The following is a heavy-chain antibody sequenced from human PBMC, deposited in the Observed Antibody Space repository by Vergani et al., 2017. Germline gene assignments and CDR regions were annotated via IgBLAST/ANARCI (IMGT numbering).Heavy chain of an antibody. V-gene: IGHV3-33*01. Sequence: QGQLVESGGGIVQPGRSLTLSCVASRSTFKTYGMYWVRQAPGKGLEWVGLIYYDGSNAYYADSVKGRFTISRDNSKNTLYLQMSSLRAEDTAVYYYARDQVPAAIKLNVGNYMDVWGKGTTVIVSS. D-gene: IGHD2-2*02. J-gene: IGHJ6*03. CDR1: RSTFKTYG. CDR2: IYYDGSNA. CDR3: ARDQVPAAIKLNVGNYMDV.